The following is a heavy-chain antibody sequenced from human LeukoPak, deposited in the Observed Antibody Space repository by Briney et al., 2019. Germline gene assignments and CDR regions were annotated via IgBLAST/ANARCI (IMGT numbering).Heavy chain of an antibody. Sequence: QSGGSLRLSCAASGFTFSDYYMSWIRQAPGKGLEWVAFIRYDGSNKYYADSVKGRFTISRDNSKNTLYLQMNSLRAEDTAVYYCARDEGREDAFDIWGQGTMVTVSS. CDR1: GFTFSDYY. J-gene: IGHJ3*02. CDR2: IRYDGSNK. V-gene: IGHV3-30*02. CDR3: ARDEGREDAFDI.